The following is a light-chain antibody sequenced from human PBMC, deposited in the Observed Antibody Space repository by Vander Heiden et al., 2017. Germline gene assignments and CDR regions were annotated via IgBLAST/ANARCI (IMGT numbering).Light chain of an antibody. Sequence: AIRTTQSPSSFPPSTADTVTITCRTSRGSSSYLAWYQQKPGKAPKLMIYAASTVQRGVPSRFSGSGSGTDFTLTISCLQAEDFATYYCQQNYSYPWTFGQGTKVEIK. CDR1: RGSSSY. V-gene: IGKV1-8*01. CDR2: AAS. J-gene: IGKJ1*01. CDR3: QQNYSYPWT.